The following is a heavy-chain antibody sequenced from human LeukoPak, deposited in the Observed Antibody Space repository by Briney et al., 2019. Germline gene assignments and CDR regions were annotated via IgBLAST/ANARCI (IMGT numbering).Heavy chain of an antibody. J-gene: IGHJ4*02. D-gene: IGHD6-19*01. V-gene: IGHV3-11*03. CDR2: ISINSSYK. Sequence: GGDLKLYCAAPEFNFSDYYKSWIRQAPGNGLEWVSYISINSSYKTYADSVKGRFTISRDNAKNSLYLQMNSLRAEDTAVYYCARAYSSGWYYFDYWGQGTLVTVSS. CDR3: ARAYSSGWYYFDY. CDR1: EFNFSDYY.